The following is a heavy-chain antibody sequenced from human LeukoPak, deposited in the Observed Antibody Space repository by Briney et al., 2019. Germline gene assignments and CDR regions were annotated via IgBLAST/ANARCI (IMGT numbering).Heavy chain of an antibody. D-gene: IGHD4-17*01. Sequence: PGGSLRLSCAASGFTFSSYSMNWVRQAPGKGLEWVSSISSSSSYIYYADSVKGRFTISRDNAKNSLYLQMNSLRAEDTAVYYYARDLGDYGDSGWFDPWGQGTLVTVSS. CDR1: GFTFSSYS. V-gene: IGHV3-21*01. CDR3: ARDLGDYGDSGWFDP. J-gene: IGHJ5*02. CDR2: ISSSSSYI.